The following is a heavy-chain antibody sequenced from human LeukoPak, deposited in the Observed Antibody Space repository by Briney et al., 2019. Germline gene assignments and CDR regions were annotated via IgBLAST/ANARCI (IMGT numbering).Heavy chain of an antibody. Sequence: SVKVSCKASGGTFSSYAISWVRQAPGQGLEWMGRIIPIFGTANYAQKFQGRVTITTDESTSTAYMEQSSLRSEDTAVYYCAREEAGDFDYWGQGTLVTVSS. CDR1: GGTFSSYA. D-gene: IGHD6-13*01. V-gene: IGHV1-69*05. CDR2: IIPIFGTA. CDR3: AREEAGDFDY. J-gene: IGHJ4*02.